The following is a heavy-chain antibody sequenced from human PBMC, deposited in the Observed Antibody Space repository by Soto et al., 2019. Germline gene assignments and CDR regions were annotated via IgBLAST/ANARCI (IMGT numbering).Heavy chain of an antibody. CDR3: ERDRRVKSYYYGMDV. CDR1: GYTFTGYY. Sequence: ASVKVSCKASGYTFTGYYMHWVRQAPGQGLEWMGWINPNSGGTNYAQKFQGRVTMTRDTSISTAYMELSRLRSDDTAVYYCERDRRVKSYYYGMDVWGQGTTVTVSS. J-gene: IGHJ6*02. V-gene: IGHV1-2*02. CDR2: INPNSGGT.